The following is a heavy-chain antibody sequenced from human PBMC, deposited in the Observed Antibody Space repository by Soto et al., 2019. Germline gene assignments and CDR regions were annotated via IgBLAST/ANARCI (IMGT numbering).Heavy chain of an antibody. J-gene: IGHJ4*02. Sequence: EVQLLESGGDLIQPGGSLRLSCAASGFTFNIYAMAWVRQAPGKGLEWVSALSRYGDVTYYADSVEGRFTISRDNSNNTLYLQMNRLRAEDTALYYFEKDMYLDLDSRGYLFDNSGQGTLVTVSS. CDR1: GFTFNIYA. CDR2: LSRYGDVT. V-gene: IGHV3-23*01. CDR3: EKDMYLDLDSRGYLFDN. D-gene: IGHD3-22*01.